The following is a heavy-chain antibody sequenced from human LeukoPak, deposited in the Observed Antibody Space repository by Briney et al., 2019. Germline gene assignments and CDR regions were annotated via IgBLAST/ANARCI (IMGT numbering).Heavy chain of an antibody. J-gene: IGHJ4*02. CDR3: ASLYSSSSRSARGDY. Sequence: GGSLRLSCAAPGFTFSSYAMHWVRQAPGKGLEWVAVISYDGSNKYYADSVKGRFTISRDNSKNTLYLQMNSLRAEDTAVYYCASLYSSSSRSARGDYWGQGTLVTVSS. CDR1: GFTFSSYA. D-gene: IGHD6-6*01. V-gene: IGHV3-30-3*01. CDR2: ISYDGSNK.